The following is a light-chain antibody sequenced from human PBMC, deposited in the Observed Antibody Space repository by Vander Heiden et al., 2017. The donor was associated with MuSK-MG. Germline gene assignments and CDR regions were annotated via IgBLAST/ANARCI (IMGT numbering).Light chain of an antibody. V-gene: IGKV4-1*01. J-gene: IGKJ2*01. CDR2: WAS. CDR1: QSLLFGSNDQTY. Sequence: DIVMTQPPEFLSVSLGETATITCKSSQSLLFGSNDQTYLAWYQQKPGHPPKLLIHWASTRESGVTDRFSGSGSDTDFTLTISNLQAEDVAVYYCQQYHTFPPYTFGQGTKLEIK. CDR3: QQYHTFPPYT.